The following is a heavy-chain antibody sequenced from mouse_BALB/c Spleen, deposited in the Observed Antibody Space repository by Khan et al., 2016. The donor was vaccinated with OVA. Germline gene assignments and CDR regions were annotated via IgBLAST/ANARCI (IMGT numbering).Heavy chain of an antibody. V-gene: IGHV1-18*01. D-gene: IGHD3-3*01. CDR3: AKDAGRY. Sequence: EVQLQESGPELVKPGASVKISCKTSGYTFPEYTVPWVKQSLGKSLDWIGVINPKNGGTAYNQKVKGKATLTVDKSSSTAYMEFRSLTSEDSAVYYCAKDAGRYWGQGTSVTVAS. CDR1: GYTFPEYT. CDR2: INPKNGGT. J-gene: IGHJ4*01.